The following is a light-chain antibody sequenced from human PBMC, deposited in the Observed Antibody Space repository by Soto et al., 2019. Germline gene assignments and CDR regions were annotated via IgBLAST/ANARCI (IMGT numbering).Light chain of an antibody. CDR1: SSNIGADYD. Sequence: QSVLTQPPSVSGAPGQRVTISCTGSSSNIGADYDVHWYQQLPGTAPKLLIYGNSNRPSGVPDRFSGSNSGTSASLAITGLQAEDEADYYCQSYDSSLRTWVFGGGTKLTVL. J-gene: IGLJ3*02. CDR3: QSYDSSLRTWV. V-gene: IGLV1-40*01. CDR2: GNS.